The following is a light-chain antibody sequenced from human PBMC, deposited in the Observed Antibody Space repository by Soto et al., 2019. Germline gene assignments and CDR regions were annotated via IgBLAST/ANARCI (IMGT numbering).Light chain of an antibody. CDR2: GAS. Sequence: EIVLAQSPGTLSLSPGERATLSCRASQSVGSSYLAWYQQKPGQAPRLLIYGASSRATGIPDRFSGSGSGTDFTLTISRLEPEDFAVYYCQQYGSSPPWTFGQGTNVEIK. CDR3: QQYGSSPPWT. V-gene: IGKV3-20*01. J-gene: IGKJ1*01. CDR1: QSVGSSY.